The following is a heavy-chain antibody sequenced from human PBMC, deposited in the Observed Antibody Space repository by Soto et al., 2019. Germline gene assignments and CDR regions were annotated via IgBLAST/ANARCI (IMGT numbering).Heavy chain of an antibody. CDR1: GGSISSSNNY. J-gene: IGHJ5*02. D-gene: IGHD4-17*01. Sequence: SETLSLTCSVSGGSISSSNNYWGWIRQPPGGGLEWIGSIYYGGSTYYNPSLKSRVTISVDASRNRFSLTLRSVTAADAAVYYCAKHDGTVTLNWFGPWGQGTLVTVSS. V-gene: IGHV4-39*01. CDR2: IYYGGST. CDR3: AKHDGTVTLNWFGP.